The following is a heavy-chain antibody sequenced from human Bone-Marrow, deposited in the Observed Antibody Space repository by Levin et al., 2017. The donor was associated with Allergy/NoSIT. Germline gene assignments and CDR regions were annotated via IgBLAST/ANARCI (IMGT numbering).Heavy chain of an antibody. Sequence: SETLSLTCTVSGGSISSYYWSWIRQPPGKGLEWIGYIYYSGSTNYNPSLKSRVTISVDTSKNQFSLKLSSVTAADTAVYYCARTRGYCSSTSCYYNWYFDLWGRGTLVTVSS. CDR1: GGSISSYY. J-gene: IGHJ2*01. V-gene: IGHV4-59*01. D-gene: IGHD2-2*01. CDR2: IYYSGST. CDR3: ARTRGYCSSTSCYYNWYFDL.